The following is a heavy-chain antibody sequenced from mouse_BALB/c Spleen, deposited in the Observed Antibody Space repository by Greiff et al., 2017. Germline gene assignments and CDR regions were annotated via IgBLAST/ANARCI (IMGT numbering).Heavy chain of an antibody. CDR2: ISSGSSTI. CDR1: GFTFSSFG. V-gene: IGHV5-17*02. CDR3: ARDGNVFDY. D-gene: IGHD2-1*01. J-gene: IGHJ2*01. Sequence: DVKVEESGGGLVQPGGSRKLSCAASGFTFSSFGMHWVRQAPEKGLEWVAYISSGSSTIYYADTVKGRFTISRDNPKNTLFLQMTSLRSEDTAMYYCARDGNVFDYWGQGTTLTVSS.